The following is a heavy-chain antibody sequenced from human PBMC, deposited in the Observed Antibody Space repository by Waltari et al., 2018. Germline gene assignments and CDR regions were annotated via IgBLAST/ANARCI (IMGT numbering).Heavy chain of an antibody. Sequence: QVQLQQWGAGLLKPSETLSLTCAVYGGSFSGYYWSWIRQPPGKGLEWIGEINHSGSTNYNPSLKSRVTISVDTSKNQFSLKLSSVTAADTAVYYCARDPGYYDSSGYYNDYWGQGTLVTVSS. CDR3: ARDPGYYDSSGYYNDY. V-gene: IGHV4-34*01. J-gene: IGHJ4*02. D-gene: IGHD3-22*01. CDR1: GGSFSGYY. CDR2: INHSGST.